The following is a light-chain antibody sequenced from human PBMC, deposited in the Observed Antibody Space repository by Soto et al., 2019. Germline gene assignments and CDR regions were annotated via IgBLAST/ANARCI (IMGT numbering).Light chain of an antibody. CDR1: SSDVGGYNY. V-gene: IGLV2-14*03. CDR2: DVS. J-gene: IGLJ1*01. Sequence: QSVLTQPASLSGAPGQSITISCTGTSSDVGGYNYVSWYQHHPGKAPKLMIFDVSNRPSGVSNRFSGSKSGNTVSLTISGLQPEDEADYYCSSYTTSNTRQIVFGTGTKVTVL. CDR3: SSYTTSNTRQIV.